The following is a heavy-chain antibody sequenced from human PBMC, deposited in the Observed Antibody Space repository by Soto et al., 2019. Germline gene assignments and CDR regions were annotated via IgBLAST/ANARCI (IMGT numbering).Heavy chain of an antibody. CDR1: GFTVSSNY. D-gene: IGHD1-7*01. CDR2: LFSGGST. CDR3: ARVGTVHSYYFDY. V-gene: IGHV3-53*01. J-gene: IGHJ4*02. Sequence: LRLSCAASGFTVSSNYMSWVRQAPGKGLEWVSVLFSGGSTYYADSVKGRFTISRDNSKNTLYLQMNSLRVEDTAIYYCARVGTVHSYYFDYWGQGTLVTVSS.